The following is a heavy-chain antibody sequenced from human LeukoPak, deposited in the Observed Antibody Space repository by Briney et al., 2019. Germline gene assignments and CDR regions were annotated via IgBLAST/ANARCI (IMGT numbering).Heavy chain of an antibody. CDR3: AREGAVNDYGEYRPFDY. CDR1: GFTFTTYS. V-gene: IGHV3-64*01. D-gene: IGHD4-17*01. Sequence: GGSLRLSCAASGFTFTTYSMVWVRQAPGKGLEYVSAIRSNGGSTLYATPVEGRFTISRDNSKNTLYLQMGSLRAEDMAVYYCAREGAVNDYGEYRPFDYCGQGTLVTVSS. J-gene: IGHJ4*02. CDR2: IRSNGGST.